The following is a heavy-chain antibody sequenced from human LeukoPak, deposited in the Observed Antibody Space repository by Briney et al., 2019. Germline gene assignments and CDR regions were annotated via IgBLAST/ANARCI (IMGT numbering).Heavy chain of an antibody. CDR2: IYGSGST. CDR1: GGSIRSY. V-gene: IGHV4-4*07. CDR3: ARDSGTTGDVKFDP. Sequence: SQTLSLTCTVSGGSIRSYWSWIRQPAGKGLEWIGCIYGSGSTDYNPSLKSRVTMSIDTSKNQFSLNLISVTAADTAVYYCARDSGTTGDVKFDPWGQGTLVTVSS. D-gene: IGHD3-10*01. J-gene: IGHJ5*02.